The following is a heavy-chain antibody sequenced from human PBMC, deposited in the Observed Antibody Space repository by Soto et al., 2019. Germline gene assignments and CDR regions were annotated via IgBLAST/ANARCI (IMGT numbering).Heavy chain of an antibody. CDR3: AKDPGDRDGYNWGHYYYYGMDV. D-gene: IGHD5-12*01. V-gene: IGHV1-18*01. Sequence: QVQLVQTGAEVKKPGASVKGSCKAHGYTFTSYGVRWVRQAPGRGVEWMGWFSAYNGNTDYAQKLQGRVTMTTDTSTSTVDMELRSLRSDDKDEYYCAKDPGDRDGYNWGHYYYYGMDVWGQGTTVTVSS. CDR1: GYTFTSYG. J-gene: IGHJ6*02. CDR2: FSAYNGNT.